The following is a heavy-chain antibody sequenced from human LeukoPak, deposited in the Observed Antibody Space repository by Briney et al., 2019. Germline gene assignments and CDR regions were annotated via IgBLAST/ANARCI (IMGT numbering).Heavy chain of an antibody. CDR3: VRGMPAPGSDY. V-gene: IGHV3-74*01. CDR1: GFTFRSYW. CDR2: INGDGSTT. J-gene: IGHJ4*02. Sequence: QPGGSLRLSCAASGFTFRSYWMHWARQAPGKGLVWVSRINGDGSTTSYADSVKGRFTISRDNAKNTLYLQMNSLRAEDTAVYYCVRGMPAPGSDYWGQGTLVTVSS. D-gene: IGHD6-13*01.